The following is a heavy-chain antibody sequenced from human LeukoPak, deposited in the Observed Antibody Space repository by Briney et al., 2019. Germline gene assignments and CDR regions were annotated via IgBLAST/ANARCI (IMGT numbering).Heavy chain of an antibody. CDR1: GGTFSSYA. J-gene: IGHJ4*02. D-gene: IGHD2-2*01. CDR3: ASELSTSLYYFDY. Sequence: SVKVSCKASGGTFSSYAISWVRQAPGQGLEWMGRIIPIFGTANYAQKFQGRVTITADKSTSTAYMELSSLRSEDTAVYYCASELSTSLYYFDYWGQGTLVTVSS. V-gene: IGHV1-69*06. CDR2: IIPIFGTA.